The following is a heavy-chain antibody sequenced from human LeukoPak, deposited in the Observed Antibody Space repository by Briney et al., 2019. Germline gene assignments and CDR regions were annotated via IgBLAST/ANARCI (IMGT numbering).Heavy chain of an antibody. J-gene: IGHJ4*02. CDR3: ARHLSGITGYTYGRGIDY. D-gene: IGHD5-18*01. Sequence: GGSLRLSCAASGFTFSSDAMSWVRQAPGKGLEWVSAISGSGGSAYYADSVKGRFTISRDNSKNTLYLQMNSLRAEDTAVYYCARHLSGITGYTYGRGIDYWGQGTLVTVSS. CDR1: GFTFSSDA. CDR2: ISGSGGSA. V-gene: IGHV3-23*01.